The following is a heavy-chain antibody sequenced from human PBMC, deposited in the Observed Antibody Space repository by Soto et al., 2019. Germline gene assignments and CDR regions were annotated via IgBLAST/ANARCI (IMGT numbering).Heavy chain of an antibody. D-gene: IGHD1-1*01. V-gene: IGHV1-8*01. CDR2: MNPNNVNT. J-gene: IGHJ4*02. Sequence: QVQQVQSGAEVKKPGASVKVSCKPSGYTFTSYDINWVRQATGQGLEWMGWMNPNNVNTGYAQKFQGRVTMTRNISINTAYMELSSLRSEDTAVYYCAREVTTGTLDYWGQGTLVTVSS. CDR1: GYTFTSYD. CDR3: AREVTTGTLDY.